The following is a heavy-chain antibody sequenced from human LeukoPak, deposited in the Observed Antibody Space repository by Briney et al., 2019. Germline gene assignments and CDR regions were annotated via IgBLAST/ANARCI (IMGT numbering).Heavy chain of an antibody. CDR2: INPNSGGT. Sequence: ASVKVSCTASGYTFTGYYMHWVRQAPGQGLEWMGWINPNSGGTNYAQKFQGWVTMTRDTSISTAYMELSRLRSDDTAVYYCAREDSGSYFDYYYGMDVWGQGTTVTVSS. D-gene: IGHD1-26*01. CDR1: GYTFTGYY. CDR3: AREDSGSYFDYYYGMDV. J-gene: IGHJ6*02. V-gene: IGHV1-2*04.